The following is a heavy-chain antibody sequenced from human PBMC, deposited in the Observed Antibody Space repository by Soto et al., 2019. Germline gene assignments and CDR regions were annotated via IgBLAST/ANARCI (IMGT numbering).Heavy chain of an antibody. Sequence: TGGSLRLSCAASGFTFDSYWMTWVRQATGKGLEWVAHIKQDGGQTYYVDSVKGRFTISRDNAKTSLYLQMNSLRAEDTSVYFCARGGNGYENWPPYYYYGMDVWGQGTTVTVSS. D-gene: IGHD5-12*01. CDR3: ARGGNGYENWPPYYYYGMDV. CDR1: GFTFDSYW. V-gene: IGHV3-7*01. J-gene: IGHJ6*02. CDR2: IKQDGGQT.